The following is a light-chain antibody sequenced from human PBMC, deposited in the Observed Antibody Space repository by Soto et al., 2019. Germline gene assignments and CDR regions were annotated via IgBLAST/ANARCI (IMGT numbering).Light chain of an antibody. Sequence: DSQMTQYPSTLSASVGDRDTITCRASQSISSWLAWYQQKLGKATKLLISKASTLQSGVPPRFSGSGSGTEFTLTICSLQPDDFATYYCQQYESYPMTFGGGTKVDIK. V-gene: IGKV1-5*03. CDR3: QQYESYPMT. CDR2: KAS. CDR1: QSISSW. J-gene: IGKJ4*01.